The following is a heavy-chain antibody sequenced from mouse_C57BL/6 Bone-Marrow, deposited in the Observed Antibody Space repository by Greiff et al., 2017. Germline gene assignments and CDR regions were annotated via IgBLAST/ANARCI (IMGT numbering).Heavy chain of an antibody. CDR1: GYTFTSYW. V-gene: IGHV1-69*01. CDR3: AREDFNYYGSSPAWFAY. Sequence: QVQLQQPGAELVMPGASVKLSCKASGYTFTSYWMHWVKQRPGQGLEWIGEIDPSDSYTNYNQKFKGKSTLTVDQSSSTAYMQLSSLTSEDSAVYYCAREDFNYYGSSPAWFAYWGQGTLVTVSA. CDR2: IDPSDSYT. J-gene: IGHJ3*01. D-gene: IGHD1-1*01.